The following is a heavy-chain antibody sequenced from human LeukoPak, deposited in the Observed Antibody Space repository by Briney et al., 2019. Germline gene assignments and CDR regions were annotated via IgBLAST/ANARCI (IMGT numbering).Heavy chain of an antibody. V-gene: IGHV4-31*11. J-gene: IGHJ4*02. Sequence: SETLSLTCAISGGSISSDGFYWSWIRQQPGKGLEWIGYIYYSGSTYYNPSLKSRVTISVDTSKNQFSLKLTSVTAADTAVYYCARTYYDSRLDYWGQGTLVTVSS. CDR1: GGSISSDGFY. CDR3: ARTYYDSRLDY. D-gene: IGHD3-22*01. CDR2: IYYSGST.